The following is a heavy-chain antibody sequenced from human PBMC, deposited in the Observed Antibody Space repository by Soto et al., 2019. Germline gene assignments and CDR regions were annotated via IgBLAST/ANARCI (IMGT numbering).Heavy chain of an antibody. CDR2: IIPILGIA. CDR1: GGTFSSYT. J-gene: IGHJ6*03. CDR3: AREDEGVDYYYYYMDV. V-gene: IGHV1-69*08. Sequence: QVQLVQSGAEVKKPGSSVKVSCKASGGTFSSYTISWVRQAPGQGLEWMGRIIPILGIANYAQKFQGRVTITADKSTSTAYMELSSLRSEDTAVYYCAREDEGVDYYYYYMDVWGKGTTVTVSS.